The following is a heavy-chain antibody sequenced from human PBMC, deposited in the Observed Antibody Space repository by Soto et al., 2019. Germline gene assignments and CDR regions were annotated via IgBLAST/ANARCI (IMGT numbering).Heavy chain of an antibody. CDR3: ARERNSSWSPDY. Sequence: GASVQVSCTASGYTFTVYDMYWVRQAPGQGLEWMGWINPSTGGTNYAQKFQGRVTMTRDTSISTAYMELSRLRSDDTAVYYCARERNSSWSPDYWGQGTLVTV. CDR2: INPSTGGT. V-gene: IGHV1-2*02. J-gene: IGHJ4*02. CDR1: GYTFTVYD. D-gene: IGHD6-13*01.